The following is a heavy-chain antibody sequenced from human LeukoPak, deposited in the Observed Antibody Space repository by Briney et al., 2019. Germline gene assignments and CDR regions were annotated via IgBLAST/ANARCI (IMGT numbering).Heavy chain of an antibody. CDR1: GGSVSSGSYY. D-gene: IGHD3-10*01. CDR2: IYNSGSSGST. CDR3: ARSPRFGSGSYSIDY. J-gene: IGHJ4*02. V-gene: IGHV4-61*01. Sequence: SETLSLTCTVSGGSVSSGSYYWSWIRQPPGKGLEWIGYIYNSGSSGSTNYNPSLKSRVIISIDTSKNQFSLRLSSVTAADTAVYYCARSPRFGSGSYSIDYWGQGSLVTVSS.